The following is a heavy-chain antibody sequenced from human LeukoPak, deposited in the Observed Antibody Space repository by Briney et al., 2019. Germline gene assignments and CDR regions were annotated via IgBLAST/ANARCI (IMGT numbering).Heavy chain of an antibody. CDR2: INHSGST. D-gene: IGHD5-18*01. CDR3: ARVGRRGYRVNNWFDP. CDR1: GGSFSGYY. J-gene: IGHJ5*02. Sequence: PSETLSLTCAVYGGSFSGYYWSWIREPPGKGLEWMGEINHSGSTNYNPSLKSRVTIPVDTSKNQFSLKLSSVTAADTAVYYCARVGRRGYRVNNWFDPWGQGTLVTVSS. V-gene: IGHV4-34*01.